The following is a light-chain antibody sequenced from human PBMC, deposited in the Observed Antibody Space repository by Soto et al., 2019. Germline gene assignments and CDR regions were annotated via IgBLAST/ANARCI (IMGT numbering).Light chain of an antibody. V-gene: IGKV3-11*01. CDR1: QSVSSY. J-gene: IGKJ1*01. Sequence: EIVLTQSPATLSLSPGERATLSCRASQSVSSYLAWYQQKPGQAPRLLIYDASSRATGIPARFSGSGSGTYFTLTISSLEPEDFAVYYCQHRSNWPVTFGQGTKVEIK. CDR3: QHRSNWPVT. CDR2: DAS.